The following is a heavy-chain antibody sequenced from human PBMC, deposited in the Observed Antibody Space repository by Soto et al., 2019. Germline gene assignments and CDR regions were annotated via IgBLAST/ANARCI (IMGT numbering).Heavy chain of an antibody. CDR3: AQGKINGWPYYFDS. CDR2: ITANGLTT. Sequence: PACSLRLSCAASGFAFRGYVMNWVRQAPDKGLEWVSSITANGLTTYYSDSVKGRFTISRDNSQNTLFLQMNSLGAEDTAIYYCAQGKINGWPYYFDSWGHGTLVTVSS. V-gene: IGHV3-23*01. J-gene: IGHJ4*01. D-gene: IGHD6-19*01. CDR1: GFAFRGYV.